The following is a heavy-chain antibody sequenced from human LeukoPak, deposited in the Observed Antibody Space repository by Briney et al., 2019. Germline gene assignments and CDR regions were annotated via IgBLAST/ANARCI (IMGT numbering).Heavy chain of an antibody. D-gene: IGHD2-21*01. V-gene: IGHV3-74*03. Sequence: GGSLRLSCAASGFSFSNHWVHWVRQVPGKGLVWVSRIDERGTNAMYADSVKGRFSISRDNAKNTVNLQMNSLRAEDTGVYYCIRDEALWRLDYWGQGTLVTVSS. J-gene: IGHJ4*02. CDR2: IDERGTNA. CDR3: IRDEALWRLDY. CDR1: GFSFSNHW.